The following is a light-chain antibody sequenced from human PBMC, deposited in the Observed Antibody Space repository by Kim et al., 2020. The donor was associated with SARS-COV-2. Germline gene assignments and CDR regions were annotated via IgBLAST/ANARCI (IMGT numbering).Light chain of an antibody. CDR1: QSVSSSH. CDR2: GAS. CDR3: QKYGSTWT. J-gene: IGKJ1*01. Sequence: EIVLTQSPGTLSLSPGEGATLACRASQSVSSSHLAWYQQKPGQAPRLLIYGASTRATGIPDRFSGSGSGTDFTLTISRLEPEDFAVFYCQKYGSTWTFGQGTKVDIK. V-gene: IGKV3-20*01.